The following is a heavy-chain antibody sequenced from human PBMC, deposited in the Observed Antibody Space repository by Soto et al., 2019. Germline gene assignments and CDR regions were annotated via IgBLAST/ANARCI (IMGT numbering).Heavy chain of an antibody. CDR2: ISGSGGST. Sequence: EVQLLESGGGLVQPGGSPRLSCAASGFTFSSYAMSWVRQAPGKGLEWVSAISGSGGSTYYADSVKGRFTISRDNSKNTLSLQMNSLRAEDTAVYYCAKAPRRIWAYNWFDPWGQGTLVTVSS. CDR3: AKAPRRIWAYNWFDP. V-gene: IGHV3-23*01. D-gene: IGHD3-16*01. CDR1: GFTFSSYA. J-gene: IGHJ5*02.